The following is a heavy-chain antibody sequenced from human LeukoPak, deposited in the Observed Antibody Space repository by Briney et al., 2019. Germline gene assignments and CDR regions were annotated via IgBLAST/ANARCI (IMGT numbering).Heavy chain of an antibody. V-gene: IGHV3-66*01. Sequence: GGSLRLSCAASGFTVNNKYMTWVRQAPGKGLEWVSLIYNDGRTYYADSVKGRFTISRDNARNSLSLQMNSLRAEDTAVYYCARGSVVVSAADNWFDPWGQGTLVTVSS. D-gene: IGHD2-2*01. CDR1: GFTVNNKY. J-gene: IGHJ5*02. CDR2: IYNDGRT. CDR3: ARGSVVVSAADNWFDP.